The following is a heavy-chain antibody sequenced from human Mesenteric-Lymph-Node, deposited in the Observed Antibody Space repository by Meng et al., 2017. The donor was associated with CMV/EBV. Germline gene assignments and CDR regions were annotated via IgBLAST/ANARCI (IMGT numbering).Heavy chain of an antibody. Sequence: GSLRLSCAVYGGSFSGYYWSWIRQPPGKGLEWIGEINHSGSTNYNPSLKSRVTISVDTSKNQFSLKLSSVTAADTAVYYCARARGGIAVLLPDYWGQGTLVTVSS. J-gene: IGHJ4*02. CDR3: ARARGGIAVLLPDY. D-gene: IGHD6-19*01. CDR1: GGSFSGYY. CDR2: INHSGST. V-gene: IGHV4-34*01.